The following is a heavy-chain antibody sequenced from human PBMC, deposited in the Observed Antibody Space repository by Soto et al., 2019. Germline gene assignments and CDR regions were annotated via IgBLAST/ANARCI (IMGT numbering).Heavy chain of an antibody. CDR3: ARTTWGYGEPLDS. Sequence: EVHLVESGGGVAQPGGSLRLSCATSGFTFDDYAMPWVRQAPGKGLEWVSGISWNSDNTGYADSVKGRFTISRDNAKRSLFLQMNSLRSEDTAFYFCARTTWGYGEPLDSWVQGTLVTVSS. J-gene: IGHJ4*02. V-gene: IGHV3-9*01. CDR2: ISWNSDNT. D-gene: IGHD4-17*01. CDR1: GFTFDDYA.